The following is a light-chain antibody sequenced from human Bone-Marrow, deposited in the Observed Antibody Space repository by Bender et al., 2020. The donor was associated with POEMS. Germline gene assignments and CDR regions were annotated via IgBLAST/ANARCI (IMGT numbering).Light chain of an antibody. CDR1: ALPDQY. CDR2: KDT. J-gene: IGLJ1*01. CDR3: QVWHRASDHYV. V-gene: IGLV3-25*02. Sequence: SSGLTQPPSVSVSPGQTAYITCSGDALPDQYAYWYQQRPGQAPVIVIYKDTERPSGIPERFSGSNSGSTATLTISRVEAGDEADYYCQVWHRASDHYVFGIGTKVSVL.